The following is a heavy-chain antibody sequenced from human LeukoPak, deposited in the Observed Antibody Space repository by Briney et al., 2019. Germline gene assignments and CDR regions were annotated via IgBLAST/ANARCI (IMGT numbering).Heavy chain of an antibody. CDR3: AREIVGDNYGMDV. J-gene: IGHJ6*02. D-gene: IGHD1-26*01. CDR1: GGSVSSGTSY. V-gene: IGHV4-61*01. CDR2: IYYSGST. Sequence: PSETLSLTCTVSGGSVSSGTSYWSWIRQPPGKGLEWIGYIYYSGSTNYNPSLKSRVTISLDTSKNQFSLKLSSVTAADTAVYYCAREIVGDNYGMDVWGQGTTVIASS.